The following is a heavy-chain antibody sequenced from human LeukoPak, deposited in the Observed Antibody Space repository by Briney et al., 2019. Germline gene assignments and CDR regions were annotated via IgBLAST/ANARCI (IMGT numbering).Heavy chain of an antibody. CDR1: GFTFSSYW. CDR2: IKQDGSEK. Sequence: PGGSLRLSCAASGFTFSSYWMSWVRQAPGKGLEWVANIKQDGSEKYYVDSVKGRFTISRDNAKNSLYLQMNSLRAEDTAVYYCARDDVRAKGVTMVREIYYYYYGMDVWGQGTTVTVSS. V-gene: IGHV3-7*01. D-gene: IGHD3-10*01. CDR3: ARDDVRAKGVTMVREIYYYYYGMDV. J-gene: IGHJ6*01.